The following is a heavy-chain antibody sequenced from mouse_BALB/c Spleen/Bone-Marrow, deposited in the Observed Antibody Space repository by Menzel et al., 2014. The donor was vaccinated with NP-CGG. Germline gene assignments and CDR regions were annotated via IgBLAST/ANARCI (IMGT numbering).Heavy chain of an antibody. CDR2: IDPASGNT. J-gene: IGHJ3*01. D-gene: IGHD1-1*01. CDR1: GFNIXDTY. CDR3: AMYYYGSSLFAY. V-gene: IGHV14-3*02. Sequence: VQLQQSGAELVKPGASVKLSCTASGFNIXDTYMHWVKQRPEQGLEWIGRIDPASGNTKYDPKFQGKATITADTSSNTAYLQLSSLTSEDTAVYYCAMYYYGSSLFAYWGQGTLDTVSA.